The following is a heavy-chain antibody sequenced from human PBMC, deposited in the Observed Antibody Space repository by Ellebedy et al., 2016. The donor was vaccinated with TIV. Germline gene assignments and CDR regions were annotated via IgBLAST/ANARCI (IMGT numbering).Heavy chain of an antibody. CDR2: IKQDGSEK. J-gene: IGHJ4*02. D-gene: IGHD2-15*01. Sequence: GESLKISXAASGFTFSSYSMNWVRQAPGKGLEWVANIKQDGSEKYYVDSVKGRFTISRDNAKNSLYLQMNSLRAEDTAVYYCARDVAPYYFDYWGQGTLVTVSS. V-gene: IGHV3-7*01. CDR1: GFTFSSYS. CDR3: ARDVAPYYFDY.